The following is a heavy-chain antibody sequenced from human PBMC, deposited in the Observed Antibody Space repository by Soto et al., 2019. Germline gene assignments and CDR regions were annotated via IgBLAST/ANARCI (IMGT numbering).Heavy chain of an antibody. Sequence: SVKVSGKASGGTFSSNPISWMRQAPGQGLEGMGGTSPNIGKATYAQRFQGRVTITTDKSTSTAYMELRSLRSDDTAVYYCARDFGGGTQLACYWGQGTMVTVSS. V-gene: IGHV1-69*10. CDR2: TSPNIGKA. CDR3: ARDFGGGTQLACY. CDR1: GGTFSSNP. J-gene: IGHJ3*01. D-gene: IGHD2-15*01.